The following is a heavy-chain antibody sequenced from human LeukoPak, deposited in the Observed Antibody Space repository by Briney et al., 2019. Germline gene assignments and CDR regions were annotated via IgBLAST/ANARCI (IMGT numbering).Heavy chain of an antibody. Sequence: PSQTLSLTCTVSGGSISSGGYYWSWIRQHPGKGLEWIGYIYYSGSTYYNPSLKSRVTISVDTSKNQFSLKLSSVTAADTAVYYCARSGYCSGGRCYDPWGQGTLVTVSS. V-gene: IGHV4-31*03. CDR3: ARSGYCSGGRCYDP. CDR2: IYYSGST. CDR1: GGSISSGGYY. D-gene: IGHD2-15*01. J-gene: IGHJ5*02.